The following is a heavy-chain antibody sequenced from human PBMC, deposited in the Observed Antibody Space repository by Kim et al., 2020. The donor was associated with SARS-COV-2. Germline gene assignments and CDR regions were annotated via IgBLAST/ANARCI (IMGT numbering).Heavy chain of an antibody. CDR1: GFTFRTYW. CDR2: INGDGSTT. V-gene: IGHV3-74*01. CDR3: ARRYYDSRGYYYFDS. J-gene: IGHJ4*02. Sequence: GGSLRLSCAASGFTFRTYWMHWVRQAPGKGLVWVSRINGDGSTTNYADSVKGRFTISIDNAKNTLYLQLNSLRAEDTAVYYCARRYYDSRGYYYFDSWGQGTLVTVSS. D-gene: IGHD3-22*01.